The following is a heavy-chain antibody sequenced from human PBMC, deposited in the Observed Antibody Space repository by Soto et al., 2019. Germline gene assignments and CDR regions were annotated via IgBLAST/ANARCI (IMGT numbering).Heavy chain of an antibody. CDR3: ARDRAVLLWFGDSPPHDAFDI. CDR1: GGSFSGYY. J-gene: IGHJ3*02. Sequence: QVQLQQRGAGLLKPSETLSLTCAVYGGSFSGYYWSWIRQPPGKGLEWIGEINHSGSTNYNPSLKSRVTISVDTSKNQFSLKLSSVIAADTAVYYCARDRAVLLWFGDSPPHDAFDIWGQGTMVTVSS. V-gene: IGHV4-34*01. D-gene: IGHD3-10*01. CDR2: INHSGST.